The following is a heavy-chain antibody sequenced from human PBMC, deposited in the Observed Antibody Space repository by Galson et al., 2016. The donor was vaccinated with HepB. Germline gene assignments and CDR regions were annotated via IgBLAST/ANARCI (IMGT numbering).Heavy chain of an antibody. D-gene: IGHD3-10*01. CDR3: VYYYGSGSYYKRGY. CDR1: GFTFSSYA. Sequence: SLRLSCAASGFTFSSYAMHWVRQAPGKGLEWVALIWYDGSNKYYADSVKGRFTISRDSAKNSLYLQMNSLRAEDTVVYYCVYYYGSGSYYKRGYWGQGALVTVSS. CDR2: IWYDGSNK. J-gene: IGHJ4*02. V-gene: IGHV3-33*03.